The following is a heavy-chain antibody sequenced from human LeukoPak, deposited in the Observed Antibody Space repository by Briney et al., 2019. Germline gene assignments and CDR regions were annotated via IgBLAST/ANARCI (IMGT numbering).Heavy chain of an antibody. J-gene: IGHJ4*02. Sequence: GGSLRLSCAASGFTFSSYEMNWVRQAPGKGLEWVSYISSGGSTIYYADSVKGRFTISRDDAKNSLYLQMNRLRAEDTAVYYCARATYVDTALVTDCWGRGTLVTVSS. V-gene: IGHV3-48*03. CDR2: ISSGGSTI. D-gene: IGHD5-18*01. CDR3: ARATYVDTALVTDC. CDR1: GFTFSSYE.